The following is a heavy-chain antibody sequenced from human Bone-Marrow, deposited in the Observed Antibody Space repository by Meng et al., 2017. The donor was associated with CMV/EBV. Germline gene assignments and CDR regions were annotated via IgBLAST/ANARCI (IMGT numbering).Heavy chain of an antibody. CDR2: IKQDGSEK. J-gene: IGHJ6*02. Sequence: GESLKISCAASGFTFSSYWMSWVRQAPGKGLEWVANIKQDGSEKYYVDSVKGRFTISRDNAKNSLYLQMNSLRAEDTAVYYCARDRTYYYDSSGYFDYGMDVSGQGTTVTVSS. D-gene: IGHD3-22*01. V-gene: IGHV3-7*01. CDR3: ARDRTYYYDSSGYFDYGMDV. CDR1: GFTFSSYW.